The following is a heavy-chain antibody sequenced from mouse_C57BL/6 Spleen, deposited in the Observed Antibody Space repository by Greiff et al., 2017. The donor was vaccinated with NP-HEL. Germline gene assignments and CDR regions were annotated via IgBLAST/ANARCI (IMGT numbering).Heavy chain of an antibody. Sequence: QVQLKESGPELVKPGASVKISCKASGYAFSSSWMNWVKQRPGKGLEWIGRIYPGDGDTNYNGKFKGKATLTADKSSSTAYMPLSSLTSEDSAVYFCARPLYYGISHWYFDVWGTGTTVTVSS. CDR2: IYPGDGDT. J-gene: IGHJ1*03. CDR1: GYAFSSSW. D-gene: IGHD1-1*01. V-gene: IGHV1-82*01. CDR3: ARPLYYGISHWYFDV.